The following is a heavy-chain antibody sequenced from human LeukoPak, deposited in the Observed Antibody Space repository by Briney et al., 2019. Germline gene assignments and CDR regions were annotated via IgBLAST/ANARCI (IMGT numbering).Heavy chain of an antibody. CDR2: IYYSGST. CDR1: GFTVSSNY. CDR3: ARESGGLRKYFDY. D-gene: IGHD1-14*01. V-gene: IGHV4-59*02. J-gene: IGHJ4*02. Sequence: GSLRLSCAASGFTVSSNYMSWVRQPPGKGLEWIGYIYYSGSTNYNPSLKSRVTISVDTSKNQFSLKLSSVTAADTVVYYCARESGGLRKYFDYWGQGTLVTVSS.